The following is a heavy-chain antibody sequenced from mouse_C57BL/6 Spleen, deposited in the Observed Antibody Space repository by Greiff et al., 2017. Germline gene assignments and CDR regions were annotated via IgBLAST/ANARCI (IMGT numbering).Heavy chain of an antibody. CDR2: ILPSIGRT. D-gene: IGHD2-4*01. CDR3: AREENYGGYFDV. V-gene: IGHV15-2*01. CDR1: DSEVFPIAY. Sequence: QVQLQQSGSELRSAGCVVKLSCKDFDSEVFPIAYMSWVRQKPGHGFEWIGGILPSIGRTIYGEKFEDKATLDADTLSNTAYLELNSLTSEDSAIYYCAREENYGGYFDVWGTGTTVTVSS. J-gene: IGHJ1*03.